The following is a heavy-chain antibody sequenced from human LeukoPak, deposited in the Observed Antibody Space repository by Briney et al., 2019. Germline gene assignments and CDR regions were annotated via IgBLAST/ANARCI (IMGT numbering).Heavy chain of an antibody. Sequence: GASLKISCTASGYTFTSYSICWVRHTPGQGLEWMGWISAYNGNTHYAQKLQGRVTMTTDTSTSTGYMELRSLRSDDTAVYYCARDMVRGVVNWFDPWGQGTLVTVSS. CDR1: GYTFTSYS. V-gene: IGHV1-18*01. CDR3: ARDMVRGVVNWFDP. CDR2: ISAYNGNT. D-gene: IGHD3-10*01. J-gene: IGHJ5*02.